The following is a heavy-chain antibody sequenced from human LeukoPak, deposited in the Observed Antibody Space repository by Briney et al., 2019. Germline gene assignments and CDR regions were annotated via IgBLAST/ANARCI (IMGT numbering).Heavy chain of an antibody. D-gene: IGHD3-10*01. J-gene: IGHJ4*02. CDR3: ASTNEITMVRGVIMIFDY. Sequence: GGSLRLSCAASGFTVSSNYMSWVRQAPGKGLEWVSVIYSSGSTYYADSVKGRFTISRDNAKNSLYLQMNSLRAEDTAVYYCASTNEITMVRGVIMIFDYWGQGTLVTVSS. CDR1: GFTVSSNY. V-gene: IGHV3-53*01. CDR2: IYSSGST.